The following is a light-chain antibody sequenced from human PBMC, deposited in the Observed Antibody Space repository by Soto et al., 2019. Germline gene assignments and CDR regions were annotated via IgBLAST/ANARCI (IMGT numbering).Light chain of an antibody. CDR1: SSNIGAGYD. CDR2: GNS. J-gene: IGLJ1*01. V-gene: IGLV1-40*01. Sequence: QSLLTEPPSVSGAAGQRVTISCTGSSSNIGAGYDVHWYQQLPGTAPKLLIYGNSNRPSGVPDRFSGSKSGTSASLAITGLQAEDEADYYCQSYGSSLSGYVFGTGTKVTVL. CDR3: QSYGSSLSGYV.